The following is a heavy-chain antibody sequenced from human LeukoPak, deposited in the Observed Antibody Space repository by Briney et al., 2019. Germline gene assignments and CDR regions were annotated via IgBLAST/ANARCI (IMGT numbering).Heavy chain of an antibody. Sequence: GGSLRLSCAASGFTFSSYCMSWVRQAPGKGLEWVANIKQDGSEKYYVDSVKGRFTISRDNAKNSLYLQMNSLRAEDTAVYYCASLAVAKSLDYWGQGTLVTVSS. CDR1: GFTFSSYC. J-gene: IGHJ4*02. CDR2: IKQDGSEK. D-gene: IGHD6-19*01. CDR3: ASLAVAKSLDY. V-gene: IGHV3-7*01.